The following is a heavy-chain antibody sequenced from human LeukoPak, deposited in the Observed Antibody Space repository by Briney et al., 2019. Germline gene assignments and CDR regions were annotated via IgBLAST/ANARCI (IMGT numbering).Heavy chain of an antibody. Sequence: PGKPLRLSCAASGFTFSSYGMHWVRQAPGKELEWVAAISYDGSDKYYTDSVKGRFTISRVNSENTLYLQMNSLRAEDTAVYYCTTGLGRWLQLSGGGDAFDIWGQGTMVTVSS. CDR1: GFTFSSYG. J-gene: IGHJ3*02. CDR2: ISYDGSDK. D-gene: IGHD5-24*01. V-gene: IGHV3-30*03. CDR3: TTGLGRWLQLSGGGDAFDI.